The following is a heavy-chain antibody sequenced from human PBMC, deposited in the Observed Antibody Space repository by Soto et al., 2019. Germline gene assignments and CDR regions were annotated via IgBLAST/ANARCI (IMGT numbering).Heavy chain of an antibody. CDR2: ISRSGDSA. D-gene: IGHD3-22*01. CDR1: GVTFSNSD. Sequence: GGSLRLSCAASGVTFSNSDMSWVRQAPGKGLEWVSYISRSGDSAYYADSVKGRFTVSRDNAKNSLYLQVNSLRAEDTAVYYCARGQHYYDSSGYPGYWGQGTLVTVSS. J-gene: IGHJ4*02. CDR3: ARGQHYYDSSGYPGY. V-gene: IGHV3-11*01.